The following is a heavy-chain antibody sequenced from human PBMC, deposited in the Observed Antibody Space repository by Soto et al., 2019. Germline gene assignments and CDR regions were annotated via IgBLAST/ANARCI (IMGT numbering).Heavy chain of an antibody. CDR2: IYYSGST. CDR1: GGSINKYY. D-gene: IGHD3-22*01. J-gene: IGHJ5*02. Sequence: SETLSLTCSVSGGSINKYYWSWIRQPPGKGLEWIGYIYYSGSTNYNPSLKSRVTISVDTSKNQFSLKLSSVTAADTAVYYCAREEPYYDSSGSPFDPWGQGTLVTVSS. V-gene: IGHV4-59*01. CDR3: AREEPYYDSSGSPFDP.